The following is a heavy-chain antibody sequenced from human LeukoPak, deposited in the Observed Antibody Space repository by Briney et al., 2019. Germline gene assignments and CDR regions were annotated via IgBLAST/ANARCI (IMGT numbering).Heavy chain of an antibody. CDR1: GDSISSNY. Sequence: SETLSLTCTVSGDSISSNYWNWIRQPPGKGLEWIGSIYYSGSANYNPSLKSRVTISVDTSKNQFSLKQSSVTAADTAVYYCASTICISTSCYPGVVDYWGQGTLVTVSS. J-gene: IGHJ4*02. CDR2: IYYSGSA. D-gene: IGHD2-2*01. CDR3: ASTICISTSCYPGVVDY. V-gene: IGHV4-59*08.